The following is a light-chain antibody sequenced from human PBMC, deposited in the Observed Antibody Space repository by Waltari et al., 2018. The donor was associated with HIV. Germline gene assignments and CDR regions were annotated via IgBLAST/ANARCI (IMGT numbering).Light chain of an antibody. Sequence: TIMTQSPVTLSVAPGDRVTLSCRASQRTGSYLAWYQQQTGQPPRLLVYGASVRATDAPARFSGRRPGPDFNLTIDDVNPDDRPVYYCHQYHDWPRCPFGPGTRV. V-gene: IGKV3D-15*03. J-gene: IGKJ2*02. CDR3: HQYHDWPRCP. CDR2: GAS. CDR1: QRTGSY.